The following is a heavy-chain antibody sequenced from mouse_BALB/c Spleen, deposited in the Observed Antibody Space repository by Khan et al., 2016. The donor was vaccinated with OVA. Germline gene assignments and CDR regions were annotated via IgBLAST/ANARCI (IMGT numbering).Heavy chain of an antibody. V-gene: IGHV1S136*01. CDR1: GYTFTSYV. J-gene: IGHJ3*01. CDR2: IYPYNDAT. D-gene: IGHD1-1*01. Sequence: VQLQQSGPEVVKPGASVKLSCKASGYTFTSYVMHWVKQKPGQGLEWIGYIYPYNDATKYNEKFNGKVTLTSDKSSSTAYMELSSLTSEDSAFYYCAPVGSYYVSFLYWGQGTLVTVSA. CDR3: APVGSYYVSFLY.